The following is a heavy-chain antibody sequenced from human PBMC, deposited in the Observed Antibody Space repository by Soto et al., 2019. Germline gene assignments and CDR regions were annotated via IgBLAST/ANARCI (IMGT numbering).Heavy chain of an antibody. CDR3: AREDPPSLT. Sequence: QVQLVQSGAEVKKPGASVKVSCKASGYTFTSYGISWVRQAPGQGLEWMGWISAYNGNTNYAQKLQGRVTMTTDTATSTAHMALTSLTSDPTALYYCAREDPPSLTWGPGTLGSVSS. V-gene: IGHV1-18*01. CDR1: GYTFTSYG. J-gene: IGHJ5*02. D-gene: IGHD2-2*01. CDR2: ISAYNGNT.